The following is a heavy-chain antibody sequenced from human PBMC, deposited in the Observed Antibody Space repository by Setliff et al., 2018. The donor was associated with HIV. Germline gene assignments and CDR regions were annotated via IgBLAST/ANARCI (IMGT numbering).Heavy chain of an antibody. CDR2: INHSGGT. CDR3: ARELFGSGWYADS. D-gene: IGHD6-19*01. CDR1: GGTFSLHY. V-gene: IGHV4-34*01. Sequence: PSETLSLTCAVSGGTFSLHYYTWIRQSPLRGLEWIGEINHSGGTRYNPSLESRVTMSLDSSRKQFSLRLISVTAADTAVYYCARELFGSGWYADSWGQGTLVTVSS. J-gene: IGHJ4*02.